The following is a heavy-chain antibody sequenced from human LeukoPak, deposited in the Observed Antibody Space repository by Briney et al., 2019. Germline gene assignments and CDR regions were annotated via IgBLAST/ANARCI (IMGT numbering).Heavy chain of an antibody. D-gene: IGHD4-17*01. CDR3: ARQHGDYRPPYYYYMDV. CDR2: IYYSGST. J-gene: IGHJ6*03. CDR1: GGSISSYY. V-gene: IGHV4-59*08. Sequence: PSETLSLTCTVSGGSISSYYWSWIRQPPGKGLEWVGYIYYSGSTKYNPSLTSRVTISLDTSKNKFSLKLNSVTAADTAVYYCARQHGDYRPPYYYYMDVWGKGTTVTVSS.